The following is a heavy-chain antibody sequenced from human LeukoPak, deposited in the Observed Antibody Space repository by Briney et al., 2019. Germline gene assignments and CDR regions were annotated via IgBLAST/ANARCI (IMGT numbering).Heavy chain of an antibody. CDR3: ARDYSSSWYFDP. V-gene: IGHV1-69*06. CDR2: IIPIFGTA. J-gene: IGHJ4*02. CDR1: GGTFSSYA. Sequence: SVKVSCKASGGTFSSYAISWVRQAPGQGLEWMGGIIPIFGTANYAQKFQGRVTITADKSTSTAYMELSSLRSEGTAVYYCARDYSSSWYFDPWGQGTLVTVSS. D-gene: IGHD6-13*01.